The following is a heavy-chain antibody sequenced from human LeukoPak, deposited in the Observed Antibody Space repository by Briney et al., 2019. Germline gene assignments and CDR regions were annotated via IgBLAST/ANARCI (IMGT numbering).Heavy chain of an antibody. CDR2: MNPNRGDT. Sequence: ASVKVSCKASGYTFTSYDIHWVRQATGQGLEWMGRMNPNRGDTDYAQKFQGRVTITRNTSISTAYMELSSLRSEDTAVYYCARSGYSSSWYGNNAFDIWGQGTMVTVSS. D-gene: IGHD6-13*01. CDR1: GYTFTSYD. CDR3: ARSGYSSSWYGNNAFDI. V-gene: IGHV1-8*01. J-gene: IGHJ3*02.